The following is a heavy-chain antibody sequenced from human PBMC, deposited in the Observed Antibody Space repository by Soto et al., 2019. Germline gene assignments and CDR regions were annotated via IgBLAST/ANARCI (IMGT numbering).Heavy chain of an antibody. CDR2: IKGDGSET. Sequence: LRLSCAASGFTFSSYWMHWVRQAPGKGLVWVSRIKGDGSETNYADSVKGRFTISRDNAQNSLYLQMNSLTSEDTAVYYCARDRSADRFVQYFQHWGPGTLVTVSS. J-gene: IGHJ1*01. CDR3: ARDRSADRFVQYFQH. CDR1: GFTFSSYW. D-gene: IGHD6-19*01. V-gene: IGHV3-74*01.